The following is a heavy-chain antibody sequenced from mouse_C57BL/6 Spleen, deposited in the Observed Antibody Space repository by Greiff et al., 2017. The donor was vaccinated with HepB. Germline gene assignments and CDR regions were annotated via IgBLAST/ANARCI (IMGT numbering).Heavy chain of an antibody. CDR2: ISSGSSTI. CDR1: GFTFSDYG. D-gene: IGHD1-1*01. CDR3: ARGYGGSSLYAMDY. J-gene: IGHJ4*01. Sequence: EVQLVESGGGLVKPGASLKLSCAASGFTFSDYGMHWVRQAPEKGLEWVAYISSGSSTIYYADTVKGRFTITRDNAKNTLFLQMTSLRSEDTAMYYCARGYGGSSLYAMDYWGQGTSVTVSS. V-gene: IGHV5-17*01.